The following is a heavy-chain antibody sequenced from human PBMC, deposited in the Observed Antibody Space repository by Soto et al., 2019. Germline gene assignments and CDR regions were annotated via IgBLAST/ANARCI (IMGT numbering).Heavy chain of an antibody. CDR2: IYPGDSDT. V-gene: IGHV5-51*01. J-gene: IGHJ3*02. Sequence: GESLKISCKASGYSFTNYWIGWVRQMPGKGLEWMVIIYPGDSDTRYSPSFQGQVTISVDKSISTAYLQWSSLKASDTAMYYCARKGDRSVFYAFDIWGQGTMVTVS. D-gene: IGHD1-26*01. CDR3: ARKGDRSVFYAFDI. CDR1: GYSFTNYW.